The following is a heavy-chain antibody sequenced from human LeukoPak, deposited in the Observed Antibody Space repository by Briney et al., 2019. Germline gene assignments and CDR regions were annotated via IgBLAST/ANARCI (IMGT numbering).Heavy chain of an antibody. Sequence: GGSLRLSCSASGFTFTTYWMSWVRQAPGKGLEWVANINQDASRRYYVDSVKGRFTISRDNSKSTLYLQMNSLRAEDTAVYYCAKHYDSSGFDYWGQGTLVTVSS. CDR3: AKHYDSSGFDY. CDR2: INQDASRR. D-gene: IGHD3-22*01. CDR1: GFTFTTYW. J-gene: IGHJ4*02. V-gene: IGHV3-7*03.